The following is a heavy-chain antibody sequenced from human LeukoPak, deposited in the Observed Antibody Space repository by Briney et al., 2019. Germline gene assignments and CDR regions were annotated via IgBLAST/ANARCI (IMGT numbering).Heavy chain of an antibody. V-gene: IGHV3-23*01. J-gene: IGHJ2*01. Sequence: PGGSLRLSCAASAFTFSSYAMSWVRQAPGKGLEWVSAVSGSGGSTYYADSVKGRFTISRDNSKNTLYLQMNSLRAEDTAVYYCAKTLREGSGREYFDLWARGPLVIVSS. CDR2: VSGSGGST. CDR3: AKTLREGSGREYFDL. D-gene: IGHD6-19*01. CDR1: AFTFSSYA.